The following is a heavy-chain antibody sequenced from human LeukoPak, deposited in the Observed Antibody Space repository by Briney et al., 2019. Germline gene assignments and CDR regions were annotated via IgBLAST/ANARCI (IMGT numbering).Heavy chain of an antibody. CDR1: GDSISSYS. V-gene: IGHV4-59*01. J-gene: IGHJ6*03. CDR2: IYYSWTT. D-gene: IGHD5/OR15-5a*01. CDR3: ARLSGSPLSKYYYYMDV. Sequence: PSETLSLTCTVSGDSISSYSWSWVRKPPGKVLEWIGYIYYSWTTDYNPSLKSRVTISIDTSRNHLSLNLNSVTAADTAVYYCARLSGSPLSKYYYYMDVWGKGTTVTVSS.